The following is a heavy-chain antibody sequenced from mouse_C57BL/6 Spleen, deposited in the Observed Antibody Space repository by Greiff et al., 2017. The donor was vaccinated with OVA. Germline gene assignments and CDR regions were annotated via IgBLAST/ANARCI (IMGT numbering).Heavy chain of an antibody. CDR2: INPGSGGT. CDR3: ARGDDYALDY. Sequence: QVQLQQSGAELVRPGTSVKVSCKASGYAFTNYLIEWVKQRPGQGLEWIGVINPGSGGTNYNEKFKGKATLTADKSSSTAYMQLSSLTSEDSAVYFCARGDDYALDYWGQGTTLTVSS. J-gene: IGHJ2*01. V-gene: IGHV1-54*01. CDR1: GYAFTNYL. D-gene: IGHD2-4*01.